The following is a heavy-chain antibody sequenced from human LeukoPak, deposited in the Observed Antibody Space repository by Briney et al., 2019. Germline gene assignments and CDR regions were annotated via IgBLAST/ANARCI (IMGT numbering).Heavy chain of an antibody. V-gene: IGHV4-34*01. CDR3: ARGRDFAFDI. D-gene: IGHD3-3*01. J-gene: IGHJ3*02. CDR1: GGSFSGDY. CDR2: INHSGST. Sequence: SETLSITCAVYGGSFSGDYWSCIRQPPGKGLEWIGEINHSGSTNYNPSLKSRVTISVDTSKNQFSLKLSSVTAADTAVYYCARGRDFAFDIWGQGTMVTASS.